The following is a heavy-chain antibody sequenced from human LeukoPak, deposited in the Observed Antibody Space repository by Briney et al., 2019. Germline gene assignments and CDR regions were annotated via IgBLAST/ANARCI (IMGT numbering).Heavy chain of an antibody. Sequence: ASVKVSCKASGGTFTRNAISWVRQAPGQGLEWMGGIIPIFGTANYAQKLQGRVTMTTDTSTSTAYMELRSLRSDDTAVYYCARDGIVVVPAASYYYYYMDVWGKGNTVTVSS. J-gene: IGHJ6*03. CDR3: ARDGIVVVPAASYYYYYMDV. D-gene: IGHD2-2*01. V-gene: IGHV1-69*05. CDR2: IIPIFGTA. CDR1: GGTFTRNA.